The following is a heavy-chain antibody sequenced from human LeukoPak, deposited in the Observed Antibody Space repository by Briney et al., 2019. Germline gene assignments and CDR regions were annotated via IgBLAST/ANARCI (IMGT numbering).Heavy chain of an antibody. V-gene: IGHV4-30-4*01. CDR3: ARESAVTGTTVGLDY. CDR1: GGSISSGDYY. D-gene: IGHD1-20*01. Sequence: SQTLSLTCTVSGGSISSGDYYWSWIRQPPGKGLEWIGYIYYSGSTYYNPSLKSRVTISVDTSKNQFSLKLSSVTAADTAVYYCARESAVTGTTVGLDYWGQGTLVTVSS. J-gene: IGHJ4*02. CDR2: IYYSGST.